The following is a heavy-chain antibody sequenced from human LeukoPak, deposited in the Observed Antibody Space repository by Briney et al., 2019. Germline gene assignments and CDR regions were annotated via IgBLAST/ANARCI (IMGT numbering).Heavy chain of an antibody. CDR1: GFTFSSYA. J-gene: IGHJ4*02. CDR3: AKALRSNLLFDY. V-gene: IGHV3-23*01. D-gene: IGHD5/OR15-5a*01. Sequence: GGSLRLSCAASGFTFSSYAMSWVRQAPGKGLEWVSAISGSGGSTYYADSVKGRFTISRDTSKNTLYLQMNSLRAEDTAVYYCAKALRSNLLFDYWGQGTLVTVSS. CDR2: ISGSGGST.